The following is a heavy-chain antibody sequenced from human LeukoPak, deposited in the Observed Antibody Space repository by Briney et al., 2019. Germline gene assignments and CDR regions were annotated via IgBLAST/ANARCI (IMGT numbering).Heavy chain of an antibody. CDR2: ISAYNGNT. V-gene: IGHV1-18*01. CDR1: GYTFTSYG. J-gene: IGHJ3*02. Sequence: ASVKVSCKASGYTFTSYGISWVRQAPGQGLEWMGWISAYNGNTNYAQKLQGRVTMTTDTSTSTAYKELRSLRSDDTAVYYCARVVGLLREREIVLWFGELGAFDIWGQGTMVTVSS. D-gene: IGHD3-10*01. CDR3: ARVVGLLREREIVLWFGELGAFDI.